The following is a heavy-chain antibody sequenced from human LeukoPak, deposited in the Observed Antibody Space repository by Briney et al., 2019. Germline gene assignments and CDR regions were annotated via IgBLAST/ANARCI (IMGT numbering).Heavy chain of an antibody. CDR3: ATEQGAASYYYYGMDV. V-gene: IGHV1-46*01. J-gene: IGHJ6*02. Sequence: ASVKVSCKASGYTFTSYYKHWVRQAPGQGLEWMGIINPSGGSTSYAQKFQGRVTMTRDTSTSTVYMELSSLRSEDTAVYYCATEQGAASYYYYGMDVWGQGTTVTVSS. CDR2: INPSGGST. CDR1: GYTFTSYY. D-gene: IGHD4/OR15-4a*01.